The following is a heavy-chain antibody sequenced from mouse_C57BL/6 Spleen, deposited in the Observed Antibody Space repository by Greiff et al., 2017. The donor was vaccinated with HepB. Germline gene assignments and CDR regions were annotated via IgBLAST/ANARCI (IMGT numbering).Heavy chain of an antibody. CDR1: GFTFSSYA. CDR2: ISSGGDYI. Sequence: EVKLVESGEGLVKPGGSLKLSCAASGFTFSSYAMSWVRQTPEKRLEWVAYISSGGDYIYYADTVKGRFTISRDNARNTLYLQMSSLKSEDTAMYYCTREGISYDYDCYAMDYWGQGTSVTVSS. J-gene: IGHJ4*01. V-gene: IGHV5-9-1*02. CDR3: TREGISYDYDCYAMDY. D-gene: IGHD2-4*01.